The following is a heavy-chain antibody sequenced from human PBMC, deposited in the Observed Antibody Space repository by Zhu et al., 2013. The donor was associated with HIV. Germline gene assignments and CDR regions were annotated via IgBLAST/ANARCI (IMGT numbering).Heavy chain of an antibody. V-gene: IGHV1-8*01. D-gene: IGHD1-1*01. CDR1: GYTFVNYD. CDR2: MNPNSGNT. Sequence: QVQLVQSGAEVKKPGASVKVSCKTSGYTFVNYDINWVRQAAGQGFEWMGWMNPNSGNTGYAQRFQGRVTMTRDNSISTAYMELNNLRSDDTAVYYCARGRWAWGRGSHDYWGQGTLLSVSS. CDR3: ARGRWAWGRGSHDY. J-gene: IGHJ4*02.